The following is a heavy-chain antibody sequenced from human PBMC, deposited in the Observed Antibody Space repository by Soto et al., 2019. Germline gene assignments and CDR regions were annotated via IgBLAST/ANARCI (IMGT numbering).Heavy chain of an antibody. D-gene: IGHD6-19*01. CDR2: INAGNGNT. Sequence: ASVKVYCKASGYTFTSYAMHWLRQAPGQRLEWMGWINAGNGNTKYSQKFQGRVTITRDTSASTAYMELSSLRSEDTAVYYCASGRTVAGSGWFDYWGQGTLVTVSS. V-gene: IGHV1-3*01. CDR1: GYTFTSYA. J-gene: IGHJ4*02. CDR3: ASGRTVAGSGWFDY.